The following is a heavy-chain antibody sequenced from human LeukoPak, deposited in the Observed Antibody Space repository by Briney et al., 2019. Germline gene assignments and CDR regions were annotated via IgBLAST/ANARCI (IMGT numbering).Heavy chain of an antibody. Sequence: SETLSLTCAVYGGSFSGYYWSWIRQPPGKGLERIGEINHSGSTNYNPSLKSRVTISVDTSKNQFSLKLSSVTAADTAVYYCARWGYYYDSSGYYYSFDYWGQGTLVTVSS. D-gene: IGHD3-22*01. CDR1: GGSFSGYY. J-gene: IGHJ4*02. CDR2: INHSGST. CDR3: ARWGYYYDSSGYYYSFDY. V-gene: IGHV4-34*01.